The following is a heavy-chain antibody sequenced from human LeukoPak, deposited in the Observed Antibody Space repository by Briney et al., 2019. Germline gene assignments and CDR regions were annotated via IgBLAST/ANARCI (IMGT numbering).Heavy chain of an antibody. Sequence: ASVKVSCKASGYTFTGCYMHWVRQAPGQGLEWMGWINPNSGGTNYAQKFQGRVTMTRDTSISTAYMELSRLRSDDTAVYYCARDRIFGVAYYYYMDVWGKGTTVTVSS. CDR3: ARDRIFGVAYYYYMDV. CDR2: INPNSGGT. J-gene: IGHJ6*03. V-gene: IGHV1-2*02. CDR1: GYTFTGCY. D-gene: IGHD3-3*01.